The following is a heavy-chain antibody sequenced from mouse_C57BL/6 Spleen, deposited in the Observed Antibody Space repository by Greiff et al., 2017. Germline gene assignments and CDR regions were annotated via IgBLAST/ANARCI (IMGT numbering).Heavy chain of an antibody. CDR3: AREGQLRPPLSMDY. J-gene: IGHJ4*01. CDR2: IHPNSGST. Sequence: VQLQQSGAELVKPGASVKLSCKASGYTFTSYWMHWVKQRPGQGLEWIGMIHPNSGSTNYNEKFKSKATLTVDKSSSTAYMQLSSLTSEDSAVYYCAREGQLRPPLSMDYWGQGTSVTVSS. D-gene: IGHD3-2*02. V-gene: IGHV1-64*01. CDR1: GYTFTSYW.